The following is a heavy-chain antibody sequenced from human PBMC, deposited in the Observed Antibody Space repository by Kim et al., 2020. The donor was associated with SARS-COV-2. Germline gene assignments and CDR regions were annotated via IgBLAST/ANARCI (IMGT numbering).Heavy chain of an antibody. Sequence: SETLSLTCTVSGGSISSGGYYWSWIRQHPGKGLEWIGYIYYSGSTYYNPSLKSRVTISVDTSKNQFSLKPSSVTAADTAVYYCARAIRGYSYGKTQSNYYYGMDVWGQGTTVTVSS. D-gene: IGHD5-18*01. CDR3: ARAIRGYSYGKTQSNYYYGMDV. J-gene: IGHJ6*02. V-gene: IGHV4-31*03. CDR2: IYYSGST. CDR1: GGSISSGGYY.